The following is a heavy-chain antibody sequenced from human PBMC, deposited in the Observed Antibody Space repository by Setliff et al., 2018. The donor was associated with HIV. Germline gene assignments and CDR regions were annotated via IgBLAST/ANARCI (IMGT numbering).Heavy chain of an antibody. D-gene: IGHD4-4*01. V-gene: IGHV4-39*07. J-gene: IGHJ4*02. Sequence: SETLSLTCTVSGGSISSYYWGWIRQPPGKGLEWIGSIYYSGSTNYNPSLRSRVSVSRDMSSNQFSLRLSSVTAADAAVYYCAAFFVTPMTTQDFWGQGTLVTVSS. CDR1: GGSISSYY. CDR2: IYYSGST. CDR3: AAFFVTPMTTQDF.